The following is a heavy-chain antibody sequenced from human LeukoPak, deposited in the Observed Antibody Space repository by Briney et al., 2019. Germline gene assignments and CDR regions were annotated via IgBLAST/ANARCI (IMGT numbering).Heavy chain of an antibody. CDR3: AKDIGYSYGLNYFDY. D-gene: IGHD5-18*01. J-gene: IGHJ4*02. CDR1: GFTFDDYA. Sequence: PGGSLRLSCAASGFTFDDYAMHWVRQAPGKGLEWVSGISWNSGSIGYADSVKGRFTISRDNAKNSLYLQMNSLRAEDTALYYCAKDIGYSYGLNYFDYWGQGTLVTVCS. V-gene: IGHV3-9*01. CDR2: ISWNSGSI.